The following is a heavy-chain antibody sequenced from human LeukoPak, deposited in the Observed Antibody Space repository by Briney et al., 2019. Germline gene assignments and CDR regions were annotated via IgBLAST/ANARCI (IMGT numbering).Heavy chain of an antibody. V-gene: IGHV1-18*01. Sequence: GASVKVSCKASGYTFTSYGISWVRQAPGQGLEWMGWISAYNGNTNYAQKLQGRVTMTTDTSTSTAYMELRSLRSDDTAVYYCARVLYSDFWIGYPGNYYFDYGGQGTLVTVSS. D-gene: IGHD3-3*01. J-gene: IGHJ4*02. CDR1: GYTFTSYG. CDR3: ARVLYSDFWIGYPGNYYFDY. CDR2: ISAYNGNT.